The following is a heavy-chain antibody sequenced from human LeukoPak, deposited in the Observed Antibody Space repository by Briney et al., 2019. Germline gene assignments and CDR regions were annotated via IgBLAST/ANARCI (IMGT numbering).Heavy chain of an antibody. CDR2: INPNSGGT. CDR1: GYTFTGYY. Sequence: ASVKVSCKASGYTFTGYYMHWVRQAPGQGLEWMGWINPNSGGTNYAQKFQGRVTMTRDTSISTAYMELRSLRSDDTAVYYCARDSTVWGSYRYLGYWGQGTLVTVSS. CDR3: ARDSTVWGSYRYLGY. D-gene: IGHD3-16*02. J-gene: IGHJ4*02. V-gene: IGHV1-2*02.